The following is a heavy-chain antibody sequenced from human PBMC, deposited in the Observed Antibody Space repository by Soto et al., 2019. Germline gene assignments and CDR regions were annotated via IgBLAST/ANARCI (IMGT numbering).Heavy chain of an antibody. Sequence: QVQLQESGPGLVKPSETLSLTCTVSGGSISSYYWSWIRQPPGKGLEWIGYIYYSGSTNYNPSLKSRATISVDTSKNQFSLKRSAVTAADTAVYYGARGQRSDYYYYYMDVWGKGTTVTVSS. CDR2: IYYSGST. V-gene: IGHV4-59*01. CDR3: ARGQRSDYYYYYMDV. CDR1: GGSISSYY. J-gene: IGHJ6*03. D-gene: IGHD1-1*01.